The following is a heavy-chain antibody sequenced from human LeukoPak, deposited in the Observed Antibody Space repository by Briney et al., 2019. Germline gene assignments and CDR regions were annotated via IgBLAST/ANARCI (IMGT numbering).Heavy chain of an antibody. D-gene: IGHD3-22*01. CDR3: ARGFKGRSVGYYDSSGYKGNFDY. J-gene: IGHJ4*02. Sequence: SETLSLTCAVYGGSFSGYYLSWIRQPPGKGLEWIGEINHSGSTNYNPSLKSRVTISVDTSKNQFSLKLSSVTAADTAVYYCARGFKGRSVGYYDSSGYKGNFDYWGQGTLVTVSS. CDR1: GGSFSGYY. CDR2: INHSGST. V-gene: IGHV4-34*01.